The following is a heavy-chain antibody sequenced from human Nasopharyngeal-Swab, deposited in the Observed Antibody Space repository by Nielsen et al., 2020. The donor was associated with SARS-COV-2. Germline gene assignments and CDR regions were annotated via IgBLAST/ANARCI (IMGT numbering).Heavy chain of an antibody. Sequence: GKSLKISCAASGFTFSSYWMSWVRQAPGKGLEWVANIKQDGSEKYYVDSVKGRFTISRDNAKNSLYLQMNSLRAEDTAVYYCARDWGIVATTDGMDVWGQGTTVTVSS. V-gene: IGHV3-7*01. J-gene: IGHJ6*02. CDR2: IKQDGSEK. D-gene: IGHD5-12*01. CDR1: GFTFSSYW. CDR3: ARDWGIVATTDGMDV.